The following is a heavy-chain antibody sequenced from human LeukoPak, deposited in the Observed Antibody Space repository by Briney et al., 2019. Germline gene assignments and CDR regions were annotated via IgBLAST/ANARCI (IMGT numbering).Heavy chain of an antibody. CDR2: INHGGST. J-gene: IGHJ3*02. Sequence: SETLSLTCAVYGGSFSGYYWSWIRQPPGKGLEWVGEINHGGSTKYNPSLKNGVTISVNTTNNKFSLMLRSVTAADGAVDYYLHDHLNPAYAFDIWGQGKMVTVSS. CDR1: GGSFSGYY. V-gene: IGHV4-34*01. D-gene: IGHD1-1*01. CDR3: LHDHLNPAYAFDI.